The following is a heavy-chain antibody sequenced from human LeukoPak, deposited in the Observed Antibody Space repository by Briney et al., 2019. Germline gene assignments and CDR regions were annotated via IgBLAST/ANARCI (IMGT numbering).Heavy chain of an antibody. CDR3: ARARDTAVDY. Sequence: GGSLRLSCAASGFTFSSYWISWVRQAPGKGLEWVANIKQDGSEKNYVDSVKGRFTISRDNAKNSLYLQMNSLRAEDTAVYYCARARDTAVDYWGQGTLVTVSS. CDR2: IKQDGSEK. D-gene: IGHD5-18*01. J-gene: IGHJ4*02. V-gene: IGHV3-7*01. CDR1: GFTFSSYW.